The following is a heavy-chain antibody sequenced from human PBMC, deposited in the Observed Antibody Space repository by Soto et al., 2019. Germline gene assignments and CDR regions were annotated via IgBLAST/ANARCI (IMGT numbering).Heavy chain of an antibody. Sequence: QPGGSLRLSCAASGFTFSNYAMSWVRQAPGKGLDWVSAINDNGGSTYYADSVKGRFTISRDYSKNTLYLQMDSLRAEDTAVYYCAKVTSRDRAYSYGTSEYWGQGTLVTVSS. J-gene: IGHJ4*02. D-gene: IGHD5-18*01. CDR3: AKVTSRDRAYSYGTSEY. V-gene: IGHV3-23*01. CDR1: GFTFSNYA. CDR2: INDNGGST.